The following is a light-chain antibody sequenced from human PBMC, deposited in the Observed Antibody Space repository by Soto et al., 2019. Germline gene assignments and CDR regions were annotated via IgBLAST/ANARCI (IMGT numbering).Light chain of an antibody. Sequence: EIQMTQSPSSLSASVGDRVTITCRASQGISNYLAWYQQKPGKVPKLLIYGASTLQSGVPSRLSGSGSGTDFTLIINSLQPEDVATYYCQKYDNAPWTFGQGTKVEIK. J-gene: IGKJ1*01. V-gene: IGKV1-27*01. CDR1: QGISNY. CDR3: QKYDNAPWT. CDR2: GAS.